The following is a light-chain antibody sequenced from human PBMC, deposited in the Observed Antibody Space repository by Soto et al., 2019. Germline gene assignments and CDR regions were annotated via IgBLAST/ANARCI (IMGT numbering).Light chain of an antibody. CDR2: RVS. CDR3: MQNTPWPWT. CDR1: QSLVYSDGNTY. Sequence: DVVMTQSPLSLPVTLGQPASISCRSSQSLVYSDGNTYLHWFQQRPGQSPRRLIYRVSNRDSGVPDRFSGSGSGTDFTPKISRVEAEDVGVYYCMQNTPWPWTFGQGTKVEFK. J-gene: IGKJ1*01. V-gene: IGKV2-30*01.